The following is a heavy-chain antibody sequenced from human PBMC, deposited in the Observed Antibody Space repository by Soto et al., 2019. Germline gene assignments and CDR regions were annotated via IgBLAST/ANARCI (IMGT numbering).Heavy chain of an antibody. D-gene: IGHD2-8*01. CDR1: GFTFSSYS. V-gene: IGHV3-21*01. Sequence: GGSLRLFCAASGFTFSSYSMNWVRQAPGKXLEWVSSISSSSSYIYYADSVKGRFTISRDNAKNSLYLQMNSLRAEDTAVYYCARGFVDIVLMVYAGTDFDYWGQGTQVTVSS. J-gene: IGHJ4*02. CDR2: ISSSSSYI. CDR3: ARGFVDIVLMVYAGTDFDY.